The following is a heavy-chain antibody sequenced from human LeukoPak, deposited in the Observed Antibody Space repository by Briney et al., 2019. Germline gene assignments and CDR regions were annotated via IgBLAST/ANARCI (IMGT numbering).Heavy chain of an antibody. J-gene: IGHJ4*02. V-gene: IGHV1-69*13. CDR3: ARRFSDYYDSSGYELDY. CDR1: GGTFSSYA. CDR2: IIPIFGTA. D-gene: IGHD3-22*01. Sequence: SVKVSCKASGGTFSSYAISWVRQAPGQGLEWMGGIIPIFGTANYAQKFQGRVTITADESTSTAYMELSSLRSEDTAVYYCARRFSDYYDSSGYELDYWGQGTLVTVSS.